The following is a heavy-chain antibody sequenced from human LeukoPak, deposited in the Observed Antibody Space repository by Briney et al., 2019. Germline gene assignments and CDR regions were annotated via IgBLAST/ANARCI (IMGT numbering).Heavy chain of an antibody. D-gene: IGHD6-6*01. J-gene: IGHJ4*02. CDR3: AREARSSSSGDSIDY. Sequence: ASVKVSCKASGYTFTGYYMHWVRQAPGQGLEWMGWINPNSGGTNYAQKFQGRVTMTRDTSISTAYMELSRLRSDDTAVYYCAREARSSSSGDSIDYWGQGTLVTVSX. CDR1: GYTFTGYY. CDR2: INPNSGGT. V-gene: IGHV1-2*02.